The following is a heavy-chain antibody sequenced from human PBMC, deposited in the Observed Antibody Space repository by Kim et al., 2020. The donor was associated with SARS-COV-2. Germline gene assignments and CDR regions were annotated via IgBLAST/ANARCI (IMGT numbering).Heavy chain of an antibody. D-gene: IGHD3-10*01. V-gene: IGHV5-10-1*01. Sequence: GESLKISCKGSGYSFTSYWISWVRQMPGKGLEWMGRIDPSDSYTNYSPSFQGHVTISADKSISTAYLQWSSLKASDTAMYYCATRRILHPTMVRGVGYYYYGMDVWGQGTTVTVSS. CDR3: ATRRILHPTMVRGVGYYYYGMDV. CDR2: IDPSDSYT. CDR1: GYSFTSYW. J-gene: IGHJ6*02.